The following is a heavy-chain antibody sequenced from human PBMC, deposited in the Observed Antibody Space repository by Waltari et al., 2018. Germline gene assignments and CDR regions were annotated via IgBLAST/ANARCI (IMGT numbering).Heavy chain of an antibody. CDR1: GFTFSSYS. CDR2: IRYDGSNK. V-gene: IGHV3-30*02. Sequence: VQLVESGGGLVKPGGSLRLSCAASGFTFSSYSMNWVRQAPGKGLEWVAFIRYDGSNKYYADSVKGRFTISRDNSKNTLYLQMNSLRAEDTAVYYCAKDRRDGYNYCFDYWGQGTLVTVSS. J-gene: IGHJ4*02. D-gene: IGHD5-12*01. CDR3: AKDRRDGYNYCFDY.